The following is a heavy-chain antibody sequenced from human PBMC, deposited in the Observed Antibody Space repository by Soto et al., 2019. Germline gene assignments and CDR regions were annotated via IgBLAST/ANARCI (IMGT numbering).Heavy chain of an antibody. Sequence: QVQLQESGPGLVKPSGTLSLTCAVSGGSISSSNWWTWVRQPPGKGLEWIGEIYHSGTTNYNPSLKSRVTISGDRSKNQFSLSLSSVTAAVTAVYYCAVPAAGDFDYWGQGTLVTVSS. CDR2: IYHSGTT. V-gene: IGHV4-4*02. CDR3: AVPAAGDFDY. D-gene: IGHD6-13*01. CDR1: GGSISSSNW. J-gene: IGHJ4*02.